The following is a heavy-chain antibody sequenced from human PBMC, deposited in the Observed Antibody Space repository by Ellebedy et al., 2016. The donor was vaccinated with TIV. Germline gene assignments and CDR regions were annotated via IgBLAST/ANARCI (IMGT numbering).Heavy chain of an antibody. D-gene: IGHD1-26*01. CDR1: GGSITRYY. V-gene: IGHV4-4*07. Sequence: MPSETLSLTCTVSGGSITRYYWSWIRQPAGKGLEWVGHIYTSESIIYNPSLKSRVTMSVDTSKNQFSLKLTSVTAADTAVYYCARDPQWELRGGWFDPWGQGILVTVSS. CDR2: IYTSESI. J-gene: IGHJ5*02. CDR3: ARDPQWELRGGWFDP.